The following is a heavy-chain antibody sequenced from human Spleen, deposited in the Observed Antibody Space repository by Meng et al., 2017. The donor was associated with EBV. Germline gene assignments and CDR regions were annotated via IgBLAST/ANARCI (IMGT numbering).Heavy chain of an antibody. CDR1: GGTFANYD. J-gene: IGHJ4*02. CDR3: ASSLGGSVAPV. V-gene: IGHV1-69*06. D-gene: IGHD3-16*01. CDR2: IIPLFGTT. Sequence: QVQLVQSGAEVKKPGSTGKVSCRASGGTFANYDVSWVRQAPGQGLEWMGGIIPLFGTTDYARKFKGRLTITADKSTLTAFMELSSLTSQDTAVYYCASSLGGSVAPVWGQGVLVTVSS.